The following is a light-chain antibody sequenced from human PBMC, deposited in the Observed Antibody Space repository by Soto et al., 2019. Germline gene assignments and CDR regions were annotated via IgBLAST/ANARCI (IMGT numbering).Light chain of an antibody. CDR1: QSVSSN. CDR2: GAS. Sequence: EIVMTQSPATLSVSPGDRATLSCRASQSVSSNLAWYQQKPGQAPRLLIFGASTRATGVPARFSGSGSGTEFILTISSLQSEDFATYYCQHFNNWPPELTFGGGTKVEIK. V-gene: IGKV3-15*01. J-gene: IGKJ4*01. CDR3: QHFNNWPPELT.